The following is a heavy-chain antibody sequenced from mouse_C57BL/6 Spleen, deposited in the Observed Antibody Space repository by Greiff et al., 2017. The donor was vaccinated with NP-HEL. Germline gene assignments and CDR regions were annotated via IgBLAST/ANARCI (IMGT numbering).Heavy chain of an antibody. CDR3: ARGVTPRYFDV. J-gene: IGHJ1*03. Sequence: QVQLKESGAELVKPGASVKISCKASGYAFSSYWMNWVKQRPGKGLEWIGQIYPGDGDTNYNGKFKGKATLTADKSSSTAYMQLSSLTSEDSAVYVCARGVTPRYFDVWGTGTTVTVSS. V-gene: IGHV1-80*01. CDR2: IYPGDGDT. CDR1: GYAFSSYW. D-gene: IGHD2-3*01.